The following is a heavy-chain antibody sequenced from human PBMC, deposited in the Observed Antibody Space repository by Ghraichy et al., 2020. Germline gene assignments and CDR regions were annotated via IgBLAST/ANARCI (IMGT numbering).Heavy chain of an antibody. CDR1: GDSINNNNYY. D-gene: IGHD1-26*01. CDR3: ARNSSVVGASSWPGIAFDV. Sequence: SETLSLSCSVSGDSINNNNYYWAWIRQTPGKGLEWIGSIHFSAIGSLYNYRGSTHYNPALKTRLTISVDSANNRFSLELTSVTAADTGVYYCARNSSVVGASSWPGIAFDVWGRGTKVTAAS. CDR2: IHFSAIGSLYNYRGST. J-gene: IGHJ3*01. V-gene: IGHV4-39*01.